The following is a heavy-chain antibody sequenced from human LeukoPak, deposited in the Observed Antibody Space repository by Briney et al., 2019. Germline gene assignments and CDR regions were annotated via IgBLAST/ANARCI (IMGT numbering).Heavy chain of an antibody. Sequence: GGSLRLSCAASGFTFSSYAMSWVRQAPGKGLEWVSAISGSGGSTYYADSVKGRFTISRDNSKNTLYLQMNSLRAEDTAVYYCAKVPRTHYYYDSSGYSYFDYWGQGTLVTVSS. J-gene: IGHJ4*02. CDR2: ISGSGGST. CDR1: GFTFSSYA. D-gene: IGHD3-22*01. V-gene: IGHV3-23*01. CDR3: AKVPRTHYYYDSSGYSYFDY.